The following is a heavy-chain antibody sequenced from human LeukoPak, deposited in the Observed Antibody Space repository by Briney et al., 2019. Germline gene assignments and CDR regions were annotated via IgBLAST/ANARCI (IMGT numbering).Heavy chain of an antibody. CDR3: ASRGATGYSR. Sequence: SETLSLTCTVSGYSISSGYYWGWIRQPPGKELEWIGSIYHSGSTYYNPSLKSRVTISVDTSKNQFSLKLSSVTAADTAVYYCASRGATGYSRWGQGTLVTVSS. CDR2: IYHSGST. J-gene: IGHJ4*02. CDR1: GYSISSGYY. V-gene: IGHV4-38-2*02. D-gene: IGHD6-13*01.